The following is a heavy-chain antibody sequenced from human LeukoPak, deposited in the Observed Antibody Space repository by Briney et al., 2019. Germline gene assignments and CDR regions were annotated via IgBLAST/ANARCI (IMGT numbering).Heavy chain of an antibody. CDR1: GYTFTSYA. Sequence: ASVKVSCKASGYTFTSYAMNWVRQAPGQGLEWMGWINTNTGNPTYAQGFTGRFVFSLDTSVSTAYLQISSLKAEDTAVYYCAADGSAYYDSSGYGPRGFFFDYWGRGTLVTVSS. J-gene: IGHJ4*02. CDR3: AADGSAYYDSSGYGPRGFFFDY. D-gene: IGHD3-22*01. CDR2: INTNTGNP. V-gene: IGHV7-4-1*02.